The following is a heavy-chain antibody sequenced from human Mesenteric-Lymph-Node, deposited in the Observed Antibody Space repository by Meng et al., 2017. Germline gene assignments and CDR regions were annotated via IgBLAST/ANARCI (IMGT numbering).Heavy chain of an antibody. CDR2: ISSTSSYI. Sequence: GESLKISCAGSGFVFSDFAMNWLRQAPGKGLEWVASISSTSSYIYYADSVKGRFTISRDNAENAVYLQMNSLRGEDTAVYYCAMFYHGAVTFFYYDHWGQGTLVTVSS. V-gene: IGHV3-21*01. J-gene: IGHJ4*02. CDR3: AMFYHGAVTFFYYDH. CDR1: GFVFSDFA. D-gene: IGHD3-10*01.